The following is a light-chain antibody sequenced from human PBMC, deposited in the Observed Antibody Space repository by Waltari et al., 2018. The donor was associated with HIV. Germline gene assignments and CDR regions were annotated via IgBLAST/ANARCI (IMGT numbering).Light chain of an antibody. CDR2: LGS. CDR3: MQGLQTSFT. V-gene: IGKV2-28*01. CDR1: QSLLHINGYNY. Sequence: DIVMTQSPLSLPVTPGESASISCRSSQSLLHINGYNYLDWYLQRPGQSPQLLIFLGSNRASGVPDRFSGSGSGTDFTLKISRVEAEDVGVYYCMQGLQTSFTFGPGTKVDFK. J-gene: IGKJ3*01.